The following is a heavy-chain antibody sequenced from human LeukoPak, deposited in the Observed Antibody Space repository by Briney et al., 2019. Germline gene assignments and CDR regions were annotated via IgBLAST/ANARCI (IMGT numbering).Heavy chain of an antibody. CDR3: ARIIASGARDGFDI. D-gene: IGHD3-10*01. Sequence: PSETLSLSCTVPGGSISSSYWSWVRQPPGKGLEWIAYIYYSGRYSYTPSLKSRASISLDKFKRQVSLKLTPATAADTAVYYCARIIASGARDGFDIWGQGTMVTVSS. CDR1: GGSISSSY. V-gene: IGHV4-59*01. CDR2: IYYSGRY. J-gene: IGHJ3*02.